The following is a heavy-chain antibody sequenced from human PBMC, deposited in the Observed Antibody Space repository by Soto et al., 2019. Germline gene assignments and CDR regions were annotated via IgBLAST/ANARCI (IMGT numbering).Heavy chain of an antibody. D-gene: IGHD1-1*01. V-gene: IGHV2-5*02. CDR2: IYWDDDK. J-gene: IGHJ4*02. CDR1: GFSLSTSGVG. CDR3: AHRVHYSDNWNSAYFDY. Sequence: QITLKESGPTLVKPTQTLTLTCTFSGFSLSTSGVGVGWIRQPPGKALEWLVIIYWDDDKRYSPSLKSSLTVTKDTSKNQVVLTMTNMDTVDTATYYCAHRVHYSDNWNSAYFDYWGQGTLVTVSS.